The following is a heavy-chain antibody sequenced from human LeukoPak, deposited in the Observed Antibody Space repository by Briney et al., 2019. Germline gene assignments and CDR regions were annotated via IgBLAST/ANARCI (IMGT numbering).Heavy chain of an antibody. V-gene: IGHV5-51*01. CDR3: ALIAAADDVVVTDAYFDY. CDR2: IYPGDSDT. D-gene: IGHD2-21*02. CDR1: GYSFTSYW. J-gene: IGHJ4*02. Sequence: GESLKISCQGSGYSFTSYWIGWVRQMPGKGLEWMGIIYPGDSDTRYSPSFQGQVTISADKSISTAYLQWSSLKASDTAMYYCALIAAADDVVVTDAYFDYWGQGTLVTVSS.